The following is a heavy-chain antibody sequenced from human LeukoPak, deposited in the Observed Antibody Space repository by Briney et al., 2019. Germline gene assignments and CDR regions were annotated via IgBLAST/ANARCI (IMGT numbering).Heavy chain of an antibody. V-gene: IGHV4-39*07. CDR2: IYHSGST. CDR3: ARGRRVWGSYRYTSGHAFDI. D-gene: IGHD3-16*02. Sequence: SETLSLTCSVSGGSISSSSYYWGWMRQPPGKGLEWIGSIYHSGSTNYNPSLKSRVTISVDTSKNQFSLKLSSVTAADTAVYYCARGRRVWGSYRYTSGHAFDIWGQGTMVTVSS. CDR1: GGSISSSSYY. J-gene: IGHJ3*02.